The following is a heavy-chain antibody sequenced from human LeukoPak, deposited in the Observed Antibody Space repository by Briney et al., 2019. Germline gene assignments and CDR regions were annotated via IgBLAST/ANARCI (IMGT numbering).Heavy chain of an antibody. CDR2: ISGSGGST. CDR3: LTTDDRGGY. Sequence: GGSLRLSCAASGFTFSSYAMSWVRQAPGKGLEWVSAISGSGGSTYYADSVKGRFTISRDNSKNTLYLQMNSLRAEDTAVYYSLTTDDRGGYWGQGTLVTVSS. D-gene: IGHD4-11*01. CDR1: GFTFSSYA. J-gene: IGHJ4*02. V-gene: IGHV3-23*01.